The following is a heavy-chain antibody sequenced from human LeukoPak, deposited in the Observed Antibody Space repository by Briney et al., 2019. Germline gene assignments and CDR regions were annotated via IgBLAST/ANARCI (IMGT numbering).Heavy chain of an antibody. CDR1: GGSITGHY. V-gene: IGHV4-59*08. CDR2: TSYSRTT. D-gene: IGHD6-19*01. J-gene: IGHJ3*02. CDR3: AKLGHSDGWYLGAFDI. Sequence: SETLSLTCAVSGGSITGHYWNWIRQTPGMRLEWIGYTSYSRTTIYNSYFKGRATMSIDTSRNQLYLNLTSVTATDTAVYYCAKLGHSDGWYLGAFDIWGQGTTVIVSS.